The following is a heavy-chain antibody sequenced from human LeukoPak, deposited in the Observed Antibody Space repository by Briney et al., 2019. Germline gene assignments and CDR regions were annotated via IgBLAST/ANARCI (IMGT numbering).Heavy chain of an antibody. CDR3: AKDTSTISVSGTCFDY. Sequence: PGGSLRLSCETSGFSFSTYWMSWVRQPPGKGLEWVANIRQDGSEKYYVDSVKGRFTISRDNSKNTLYLQMNSLRAEDTAVYYCAKDTSTISVSGTCFDYWGQGTLVTVSS. J-gene: IGHJ4*02. D-gene: IGHD6-19*01. CDR2: IRQDGSEK. CDR1: GFSFSTYW. V-gene: IGHV3-7*01.